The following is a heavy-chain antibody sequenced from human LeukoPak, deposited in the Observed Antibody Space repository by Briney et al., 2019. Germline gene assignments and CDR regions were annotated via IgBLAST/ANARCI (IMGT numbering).Heavy chain of an antibody. D-gene: IGHD2/OR15-2a*01. Sequence: GGSLRLSCAASGFTFSSHWMTWVRQAPGKGLEWVANIKEDGSEKYYADFVKGRFTISRDNAKNSLDPQMNSLRAEDTAVYYCARRGSTDYWGQGTLVTVSS. J-gene: IGHJ4*02. CDR3: ARRGSTDY. V-gene: IGHV3-7*03. CDR1: GFTFSSHW. CDR2: IKEDGSEK.